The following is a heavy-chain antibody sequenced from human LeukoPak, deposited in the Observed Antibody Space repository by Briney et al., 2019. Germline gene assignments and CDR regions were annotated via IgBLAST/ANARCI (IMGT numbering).Heavy chain of an antibody. CDR2: IDPNSGGT. D-gene: IGHD2-2*01. CDR1: GYTFTGYY. V-gene: IGHV1-2*02. Sequence: VASAKVSCKASGYTFTGYYMHWVRQAPGQGLEWMGWIDPNSGGTNYAQKFQGRVTMTRDTSISTAYMELSRLRSDDTAVYYCASHRDIVVVPAAPFDYWGQGTLVTVSS. CDR3: ASHRDIVVVPAAPFDY. J-gene: IGHJ4*02.